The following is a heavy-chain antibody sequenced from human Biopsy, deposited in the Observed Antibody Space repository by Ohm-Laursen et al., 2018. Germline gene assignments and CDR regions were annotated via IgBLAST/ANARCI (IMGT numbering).Heavy chain of an antibody. CDR3: ARDRGYYSDRTVPGYFDL. D-gene: IGHD3-22*01. CDR2: VYYTGST. J-gene: IGHJ2*01. V-gene: IGHV4-59*01. CDR1: GDSISSYY. Sequence: SGTLSLTCAVYGDSISSYYWSWIRQPPGKGLEWIGDVYYTGSTDYNPSLQSRVTISLDTSKNHFSLRLPSVTPADTAIYYCARDRGYYSDRTVPGYFDLWGRGTLVTVSS.